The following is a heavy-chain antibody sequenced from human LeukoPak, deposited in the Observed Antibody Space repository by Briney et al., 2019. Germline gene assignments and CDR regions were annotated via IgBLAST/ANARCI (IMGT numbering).Heavy chain of an antibody. CDR3: VKDITGLTANTKIVVVTAIHPNFDY. D-gene: IGHD2-21*02. J-gene: IGHJ4*02. Sequence: PGGSLRLSCAASGFTFSSYAMSWVRQAPGKGLEWVSAISGSGGSTYYADSVKGRFTISRDNSKNTLYLQMNSLRAEDTAVYYCVKDITGLTANTKIVVVTAIHPNFDYWGQGTLVTVSS. CDR2: ISGSGGST. CDR1: GFTFSSYA. V-gene: IGHV3-23*01.